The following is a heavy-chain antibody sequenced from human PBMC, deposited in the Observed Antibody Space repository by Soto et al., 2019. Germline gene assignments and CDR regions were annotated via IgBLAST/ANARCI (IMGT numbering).Heavy chain of an antibody. V-gene: IGHV2-5*02. J-gene: IGHJ4*02. CDR2: IYWDDDQ. Sequence: QITLKESGPTLVKPTQTLTLTCTFSGFSFSVNGVAVGWIRQPPGQALEWLALIYWDDDQRYNPSLKDRLTITQDTSRNQVVLTMTTMDPVDTATYYCAYKRDVSRGFKYWGQGTLVTVSS. D-gene: IGHD3-10*01. CDR3: AYKRDVSRGFKY. CDR1: GFSFSVNGVA.